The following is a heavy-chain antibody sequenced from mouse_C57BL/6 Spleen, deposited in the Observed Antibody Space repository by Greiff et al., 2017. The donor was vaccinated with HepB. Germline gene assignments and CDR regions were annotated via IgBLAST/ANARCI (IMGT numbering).Heavy chain of an antibody. CDR3: ARSRSNWYFDV. CDR2: ISSGSSTI. J-gene: IGHJ1*03. D-gene: IGHD1-1*01. CDR1: GFTFSDYG. V-gene: IGHV5-17*01. Sequence: VQLQQSGGGLVKPGGSLKLSCAASGFTFSDYGMHWVRQAPEKGLEWVAYISSGSSTIYYADTVKGRFTISRDNAKNTLFLQMTSLRSEDTAMYYCARSRSNWYFDVWGTGTTVTVSS.